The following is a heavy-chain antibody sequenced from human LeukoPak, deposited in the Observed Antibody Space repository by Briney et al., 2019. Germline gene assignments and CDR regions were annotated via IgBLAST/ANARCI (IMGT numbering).Heavy chain of an antibody. CDR3: ASPWSSWGFDY. CDR2: IYYSGST. V-gene: IGHV4-39*01. D-gene: IGHD6-13*01. CDR1: GGFISSSSYF. J-gene: IGHJ4*02. Sequence: SETLSLTCTVSGGFISSSSYFWGWIRQPPGKGLEWIGSIYYSGSTSYNTSLKSRVTISVDTSKNQFFLKLSSVTAADTAVYYCASPWSSWGFDYWGQGTLVTVSS.